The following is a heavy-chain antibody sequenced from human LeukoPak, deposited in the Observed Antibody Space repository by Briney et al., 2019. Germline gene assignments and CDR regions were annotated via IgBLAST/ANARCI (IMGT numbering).Heavy chain of an antibody. CDR1: GFTFSSYG. Sequence: PGGSLRLSCAASGFTFSSYGMHWVRQAPGKGLEWVAFIRYDGSNKYYADSVKGRFTISRDNSKNTLYLQMNSLRAEDTAVYYCATPRGDFWSGSISPFQHWGQGTLVTVSS. D-gene: IGHD3-3*01. CDR3: ATPRGDFWSGSISPFQH. J-gene: IGHJ1*01. V-gene: IGHV3-30*02. CDR2: IRYDGSNK.